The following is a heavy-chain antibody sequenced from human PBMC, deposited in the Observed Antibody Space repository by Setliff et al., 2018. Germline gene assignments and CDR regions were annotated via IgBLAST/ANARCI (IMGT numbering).Heavy chain of an antibody. CDR2: INTGGGSA. V-gene: IGHV1-46*01. J-gene: IGHJ4*02. D-gene: IGHD6-13*01. CDR3: ARGGMAAAGRKGVFEH. CDR1: GYSFSAYY. Sequence: ASVKVSCKASGYSFSAYYMHWVRQAPGQGPEWMGIINTGGGSASYAEKFEGRVTMTSDTSARNVYMDVNILRSDDTSMYYCARGGMAAAGRKGVFEHWGQGSLVTVS.